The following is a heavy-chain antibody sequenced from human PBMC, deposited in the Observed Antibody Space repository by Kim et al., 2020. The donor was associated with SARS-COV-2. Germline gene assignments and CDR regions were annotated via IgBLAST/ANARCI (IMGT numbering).Heavy chain of an antibody. CDR2: ISSTRSDI. J-gene: IGHJ4*02. CDR3: ARARHLDY. V-gene: IGHV3-21*01. Sequence: GGSLRLSCAASGFTFSNYSMNWVRQAPGKGLEWVSSISSTRSDIFYADSVKGRFTISRDNAKTSMSLQMNSLTAEDTAEYNCARARHLDYWGQGTLVAVPS. CDR1: GFTFSNYS.